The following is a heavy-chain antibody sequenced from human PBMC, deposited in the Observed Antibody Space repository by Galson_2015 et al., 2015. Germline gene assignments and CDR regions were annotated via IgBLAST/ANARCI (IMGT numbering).Heavy chain of an antibody. Sequence: SVKVSCKASGYTFTSYGINWVRQAPGQGLEWMGWISAYNGYTNYTQKLQGRVTVTTDTSTSTAYMELSSLRSEDTAVYYCARGLSIAAAGALETAYYYGMDVWGQGTTVTVSS. D-gene: IGHD6-13*01. CDR2: ISAYNGYT. V-gene: IGHV1-18*01. CDR1: GYTFTSYG. CDR3: ARGLSIAAAGALETAYYYGMDV. J-gene: IGHJ6*02.